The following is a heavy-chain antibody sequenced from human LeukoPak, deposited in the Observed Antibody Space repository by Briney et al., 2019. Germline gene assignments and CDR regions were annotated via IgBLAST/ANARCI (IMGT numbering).Heavy chain of an antibody. CDR1: GGSISRYY. V-gene: IGHV4-4*07. J-gene: IGHJ3*01. D-gene: IGHD2-21*01. CDR2: IYTSGST. CDR3: AREYPNGSDLRAFDF. Sequence: PSETLCLTCTVSGGSISRYYWSWIRQPAGKGLEWIGRIYTSGSTNDNPSLKSRVTMSVDTSKNQFSLKLSSVTAADTAVYYCAREYPNGSDLRAFDFWGQGAMVTVSS.